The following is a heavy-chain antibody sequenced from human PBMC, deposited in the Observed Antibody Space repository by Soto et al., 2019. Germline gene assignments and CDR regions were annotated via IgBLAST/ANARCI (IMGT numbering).Heavy chain of an antibody. D-gene: IGHD2-15*01. CDR3: ARHTPAISISDH. CDR1: GGSISSSSYY. V-gene: IGHV4-39*01. J-gene: IGHJ4*02. CDR2: ISYSGST. Sequence: QLQLQESGPGLVKPSETLSLTCTVSGGSISSSSYYWGWIRQPPGKGLEWIGSISYSGSTYYNPSLTSRVTIYVDTSKNHFSLKLSSVTAADTAVYYCARHTPAISISDHWGQGTLVTVSS.